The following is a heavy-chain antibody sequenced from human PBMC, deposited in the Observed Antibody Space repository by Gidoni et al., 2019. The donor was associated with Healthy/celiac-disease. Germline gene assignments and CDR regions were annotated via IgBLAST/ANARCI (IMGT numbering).Heavy chain of an antibody. J-gene: IGHJ4*02. CDR3: ARASRGYSYGYGFDY. D-gene: IGHD5-18*01. CDR1: GGSFSGYY. CDR2: INHSGST. Sequence: QVQLQQWGAGLLKPSETLSLTRAVYGGSFSGYYWSWIRQPPGKGLEWIGEINHSGSTNYNPSLKSRVTISVDTSKNQFSLKLSSVTAADTAVYYCARASRGYSYGYGFDYWGQGTLVTVSS. V-gene: IGHV4-34*01.